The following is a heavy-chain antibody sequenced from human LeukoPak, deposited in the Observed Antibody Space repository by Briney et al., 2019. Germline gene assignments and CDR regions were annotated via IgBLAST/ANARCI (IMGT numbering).Heavy chain of an antibody. D-gene: IGHD4-17*01. CDR3: ARADTVTLDY. CDR1: GFTFSSYW. V-gene: IGHV3-7*01. Sequence: GGSLRLSCAASGFTFSSYWMSWVRQTPGKGLEWVANINQGESEKYYVDSVKGRFTISRENAKNSLYLQMNSLRAEDTAVYYCARADTVTLDYWGQGTLVTVSS. CDR2: INQGESEK. J-gene: IGHJ4*02.